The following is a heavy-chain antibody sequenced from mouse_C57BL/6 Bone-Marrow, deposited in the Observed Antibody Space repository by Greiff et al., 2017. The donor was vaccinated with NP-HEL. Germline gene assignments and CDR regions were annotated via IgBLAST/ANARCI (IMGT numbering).Heavy chain of an antibody. CDR3: ARFLYGNYPAWFAY. CDR2: ILPGSGST. J-gene: IGHJ3*01. D-gene: IGHD2-1*01. Sequence: QVQLQQSGAELMKPGASVKLSCKATGYTFTGYWIEWVKQRPGHGLEWIGEILPGSGSTNYIEKFKGKATFTADTSSNTAYMQLSSLTTEDSAIYYCARFLYGNYPAWFAYWGQGTLVTVSA. V-gene: IGHV1-9*01. CDR1: GYTFTGYW.